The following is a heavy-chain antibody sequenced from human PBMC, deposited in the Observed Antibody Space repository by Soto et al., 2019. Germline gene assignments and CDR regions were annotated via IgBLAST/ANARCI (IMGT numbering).Heavy chain of an antibody. CDR1: GFTFSSYG. D-gene: IGHD5-18*01. CDR2: IWYDGSNK. CDR3: ARERLDTAMVSYYYGMDV. J-gene: IGHJ6*02. Sequence: PGGSLRLSCAASGFTFSSYGMHWVRQAPGKGLEWVAVIWYDGSNKYYADSVKGRFTISRDNSKNTLYLQMNSLRAEDTAVYYCARERLDTAMVSYYYGMDVWGQGTTVTVSS. V-gene: IGHV3-33*01.